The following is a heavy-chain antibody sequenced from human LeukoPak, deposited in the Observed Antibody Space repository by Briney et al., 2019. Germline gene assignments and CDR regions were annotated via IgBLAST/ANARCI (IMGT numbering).Heavy chain of an antibody. Sequence: GGSLRLSCAGSGFTFSTYSIHWVRQAPGKGLEWVSSISSDGGYIYYADSVKGRFTISRDNAKNSVYLQMKGLRAEDTAVYYCARGNAPLPFDYWGQGTLVTVSS. D-gene: IGHD2-2*01. CDR1: GFTFSTYS. J-gene: IGHJ4*02. V-gene: IGHV3-21*01. CDR3: ARGNAPLPFDY. CDR2: ISSDGGYI.